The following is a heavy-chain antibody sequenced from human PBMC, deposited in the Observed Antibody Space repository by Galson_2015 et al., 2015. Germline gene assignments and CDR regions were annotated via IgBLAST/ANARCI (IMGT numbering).Heavy chain of an antibody. CDR2: IKHDGSEK. J-gene: IGHJ1*01. V-gene: IGHV3-7*01. CDR3: ARGLYSYGSGTLGY. Sequence: SLRLSCAAPGFTFSSYWMNWVRQAPGKGLEWVANIKHDGSEKYYVDSVKGRFTFSRDNAKSSLYLQMNSLRAEDTAVYYCARGLYSYGSGTLGYWGQGTLVTVSS. CDR1: GFTFSSYW. D-gene: IGHD3-10*01.